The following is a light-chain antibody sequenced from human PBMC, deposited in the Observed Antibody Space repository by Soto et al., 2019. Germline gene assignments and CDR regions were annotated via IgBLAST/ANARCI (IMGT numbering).Light chain of an antibody. V-gene: IGLV2-8*01. J-gene: IGLJ2*01. CDR3: SSYASSSTLV. CDR1: SSDIGNYNS. CDR2: DVS. Sequence: QSALTQPPSASGSPGQSVTISCTGTSSDIGNYNSVSWYQQHPGKAPKLMIYDVSRRPSGVPDRFSGSKSDNTASLTVSGLQAEDEADYYCSSYASSSTLVFGGGTKLTVL.